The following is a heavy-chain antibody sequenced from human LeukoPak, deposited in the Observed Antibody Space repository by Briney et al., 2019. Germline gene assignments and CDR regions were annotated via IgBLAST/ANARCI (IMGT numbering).Heavy chain of an antibody. CDR3: ARKYYDSSGYYLYYFDY. V-gene: IGHV4-4*09. CDR2: IYTSGST. CDR1: GGSISSYY. Sequence: SETLSLTCTVSGGSISSYYWSWIRQPPGKGLEWIGYIYTSGSTNYNPSLKSRVTISVDTSKNQFSLKLSSVTAADTAVYYCARKYYDSSGYYLYYFDYWGQGTLVTVSS. D-gene: IGHD3-22*01. J-gene: IGHJ4*02.